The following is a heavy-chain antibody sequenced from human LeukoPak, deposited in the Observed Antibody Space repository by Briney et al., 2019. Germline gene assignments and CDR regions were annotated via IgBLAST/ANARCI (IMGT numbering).Heavy chain of an antibody. CDR3: ASSPGTVTTPGY. D-gene: IGHD4-17*01. Sequence: SVTASCKSSGYTFTSYGNSWVRQAPGRGLEWMGWISAYNGNTNYAQKLHGRGTMTTDTSTSKPYMEPRSLRSDHTAVYYCASSPGTVTTPGYWGEGTLVTVSS. CDR2: ISAYNGNT. J-gene: IGHJ4*02. V-gene: IGHV1-18*01. CDR1: GYTFTSYG.